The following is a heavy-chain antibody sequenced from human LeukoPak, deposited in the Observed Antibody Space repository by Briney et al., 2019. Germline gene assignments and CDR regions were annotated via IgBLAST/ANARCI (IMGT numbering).Heavy chain of an antibody. CDR1: GGSFSGYY. CDR2: INHSGST. D-gene: IGHD2-2*01. Sequence: PSETLSLTCAVYGGSFSGYYWSWIRQPPGKGLEWIGEINHSGSTNYNPSLKSRVTISVDTSKNQFSLKLSSVTAADTAVYYCARGGGWYCSSTSCYPLDYWGQGTLVTVSS. CDR3: ARGGGWYCSSTSCYPLDY. J-gene: IGHJ4*02. V-gene: IGHV4-34*01.